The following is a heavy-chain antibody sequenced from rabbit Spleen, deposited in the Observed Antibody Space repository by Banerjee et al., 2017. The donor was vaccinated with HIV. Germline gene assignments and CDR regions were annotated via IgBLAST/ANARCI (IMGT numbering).Heavy chain of an antibody. CDR3: ARDTSSSFSSYGMDL. Sequence: QEQLEESGGDLVKPGASLTLTCTASGFDLSNYYYMYWVRQAPGKGLRWIGCIYTGGSGGVYYASWTKGRFTISKTSSSTVTLQLTRLTAADTATYFCARDTSSSFSSYGMDLWGQGTLVTVS. CDR2: IYTGGSGGV. J-gene: IGHJ6*01. V-gene: IGHV1S45*01. D-gene: IGHD1-1*01. CDR1: GFDLSNYYY.